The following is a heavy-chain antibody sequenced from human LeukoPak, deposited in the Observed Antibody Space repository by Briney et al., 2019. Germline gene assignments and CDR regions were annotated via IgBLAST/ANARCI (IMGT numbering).Heavy chain of an antibody. CDR3: AQDRAYIQFYF. J-gene: IGHJ4*02. CDR1: GFTFSSYA. Sequence: PGGSLRLSCAASGFTFSSYAMHWVRQAPGKGLEWVAVISYDGSNKYYADSVKGRFTISRDNSKNTLYLQMNSLRAEDTALYYCAQDRAYIQFYFWGQGTLVTVSS. CDR2: ISYDGSNK. V-gene: IGHV3-30*04. D-gene: IGHD5-18*01.